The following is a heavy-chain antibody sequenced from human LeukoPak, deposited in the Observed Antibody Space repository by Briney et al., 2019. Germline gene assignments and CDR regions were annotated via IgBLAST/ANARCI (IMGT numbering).Heavy chain of an antibody. J-gene: IGHJ4*02. Sequence: PGGSLRLSCAASGFTFSSYAMPWVRQAPGKGLEWVAVISYDGSNKYYADSVKGRFTISRDNSKNTLYLQMNSLRAEDTAVYYCAREWSFDYWGQGTLVTVSS. CDR2: ISYDGSNK. V-gene: IGHV3-30-3*01. CDR3: AREWSFDY. CDR1: GFTFSSYA. D-gene: IGHD2-8*01.